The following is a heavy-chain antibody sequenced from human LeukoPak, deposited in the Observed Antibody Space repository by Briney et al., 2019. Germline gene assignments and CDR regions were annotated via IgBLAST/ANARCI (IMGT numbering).Heavy chain of an antibody. V-gene: IGHV3-30*02. CDR2: IRYDGSNK. J-gene: IGHJ6*03. D-gene: IGHD3-3*01. Sequence: GGSLRLSCAASGFTFSSYGMHWVRQAPGKGLEWVAFIRYDGSNKYYADSVKGRFTISRDNSKNTLYLQMNSLRAEDTAVYYCAKVGKIFVRYYYMDVWGKGTTVTVSS. CDR3: AKVGKIFVRYYYMDV. CDR1: GFTFSSYG.